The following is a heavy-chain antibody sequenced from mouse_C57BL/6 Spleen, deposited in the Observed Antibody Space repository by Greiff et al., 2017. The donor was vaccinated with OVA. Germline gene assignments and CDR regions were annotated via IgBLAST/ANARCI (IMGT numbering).Heavy chain of an antibody. D-gene: IGHD2-3*01. J-gene: IGHJ4*01. V-gene: IGHV3-6*01. CDR1: GYSITSGYY. CDR2: ISYDGSN. CDR3: ARDGYYPGYYAMDY. Sequence: EVKLMESGPGLVKPSQSLSLTCSVTGYSITSGYYWNWIRQFPGNKLEWMGYISYDGSNNYNPSLKNRISITRDTSKNQFFLKLNSVTTEDTATYYCARDGYYPGYYAMDYWGQGTSVTVSS.